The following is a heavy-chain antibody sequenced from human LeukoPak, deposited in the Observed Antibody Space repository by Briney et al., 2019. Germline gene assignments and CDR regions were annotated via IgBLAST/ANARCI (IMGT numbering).Heavy chain of an antibody. CDR2: IGGSGGTT. CDR1: GFTFSSYW. Sequence: PGGSLRLSCAASGFTFSSYWMTWVRQAPGKGLEWVSTIGGSGGTTYYADSVKGRFTISRDNSKSTLYLQMNSLRAEDTAIYYCAKDRLSNGDPAAYWGQGTLVTVSS. J-gene: IGHJ4*02. CDR3: AKDRLSNGDPAAY. V-gene: IGHV3-23*01. D-gene: IGHD4-17*01.